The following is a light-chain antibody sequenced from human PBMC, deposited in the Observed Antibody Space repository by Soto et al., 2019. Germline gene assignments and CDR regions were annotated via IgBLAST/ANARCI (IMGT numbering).Light chain of an antibody. CDR1: QSVSSY. V-gene: IGKV3-11*01. CDR3: QQRSSWPRT. J-gene: IGKJ1*01. Sequence: EIVLTQSPATLSLSPGERATLACRASQSVSSYLAWYQQKPGQAPRVVIYDASNRATGIPPRFSGSGSGTDFTLTISSLEPEDFAVYYCQQRSSWPRTFGQGNKVEIK. CDR2: DAS.